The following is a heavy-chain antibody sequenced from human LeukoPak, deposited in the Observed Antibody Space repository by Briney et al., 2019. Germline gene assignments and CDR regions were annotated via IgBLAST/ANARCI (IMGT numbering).Heavy chain of an antibody. D-gene: IGHD2-2*01. V-gene: IGHV3-30*02. Sequence: GGSLRLSCAASGFTFSSYGMHWVRQAPGKGLEWVAFIRYDGSNKYYADSVKGRFTISRDNSKNTLYLQMNSLRAEDTAVYYCAKDELGYCSSTSCYCDYWGQGTLVTVSS. CDR2: IRYDGSNK. CDR3: AKDELGYCSSTSCYCDY. CDR1: GFTFSSYG. J-gene: IGHJ4*02.